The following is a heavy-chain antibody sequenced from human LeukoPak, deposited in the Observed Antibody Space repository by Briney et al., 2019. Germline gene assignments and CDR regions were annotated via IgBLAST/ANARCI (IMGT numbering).Heavy chain of an antibody. J-gene: IGHJ4*02. D-gene: IGHD6-13*01. CDR2: IYSGGST. CDR1: GLTVSSNY. Sequence: GGSLRLSCAASGLTVSSNYMSWVRQAPGKGLEWVSVIYSGGSTYYADSVKGRFTISRDNSKNTLFLQMNSLRAEDTAVYSCAPSSSWPGYFDYWGQGTLVTVSS. V-gene: IGHV3-53*01. CDR3: APSSSWPGYFDY.